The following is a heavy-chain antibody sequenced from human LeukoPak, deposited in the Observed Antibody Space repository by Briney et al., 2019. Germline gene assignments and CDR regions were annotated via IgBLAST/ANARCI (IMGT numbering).Heavy chain of an antibody. CDR3: AHTTRVGEMATILTP. Sequence: SVKVSCKASGGTFSSYTISWVRQAPGQGLEWMGRIIPILGIANYAQKFQGRVTITADKSTSTAYMELSSLRSEDTAVYYCAHTTRVGEMATILTPRGQGTLVTVSS. D-gene: IGHD5-24*01. CDR2: IIPILGIA. V-gene: IGHV1-69*02. J-gene: IGHJ4*02. CDR1: GGTFSSYT.